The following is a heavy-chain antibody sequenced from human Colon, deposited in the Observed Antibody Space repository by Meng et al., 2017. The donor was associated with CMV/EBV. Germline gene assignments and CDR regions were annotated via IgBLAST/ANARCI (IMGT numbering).Heavy chain of an antibody. J-gene: IGHJ4*02. V-gene: IGHV3-74*01. CDR3: AAGRGGSYPDY. Sequence: CATSGVILSSDWVHWVRQGPGKGLVWVSRIRGVGSGTSYADSVRGRFTVSRDSAKNTLYLEMTGLRADDTAVYYCAAGRGGSYPDYWGQGTLVTVSS. CDR1: GVILSSDW. CDR2: IRGVGSGT. D-gene: IGHD1-26*01.